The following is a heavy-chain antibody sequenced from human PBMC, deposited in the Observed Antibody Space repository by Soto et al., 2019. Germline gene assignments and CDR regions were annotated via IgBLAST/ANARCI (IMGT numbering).Heavy chain of an antibody. V-gene: IGHV3-30-3*01. Sequence: PGGSLRLSCAASGFTFSSYAMHWVRQAPGKGLEWVAVISYDGSNKYYADSVKGRFTISRDNSKNTLYLQMNSLRAEDTAVYYCARTLDFDDWGQGTLVTVSS. CDR1: GFTFSSYA. CDR3: ARTLDFDD. J-gene: IGHJ4*02. CDR2: ISYDGSNK.